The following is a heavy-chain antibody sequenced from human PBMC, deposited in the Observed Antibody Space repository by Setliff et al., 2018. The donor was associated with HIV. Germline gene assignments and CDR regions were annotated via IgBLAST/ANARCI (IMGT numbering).Heavy chain of an antibody. J-gene: IGHJ4*02. CDR3: VRWGLPYGIDY. CDR2: FYPGTGGT. D-gene: IGHD3-16*01. Sequence: GASLKVSCKTSGYTFNDFVIHWVRQAPGQRPEYMGWFYPGTGGTGYSPRFQGRLTFSRDTSATTAHVEVNSLTSEDTAVYYCVRWGLPYGIDYWGQGTLVTVSS. V-gene: IGHV1-3*01. CDR1: GYTFNDFV.